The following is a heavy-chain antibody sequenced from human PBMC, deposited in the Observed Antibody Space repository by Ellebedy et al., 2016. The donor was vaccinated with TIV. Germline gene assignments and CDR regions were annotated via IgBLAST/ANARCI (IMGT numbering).Heavy chain of an antibody. D-gene: IGHD2-21*02. CDR1: GGSISSSSYY. CDR3: ARLAYCGGDCYSEVHY. Sequence: SETLSLTXTVSGGSISSSSYYWGWIRQPPGKGLEWIGSIYYSGSTYYNPSLKSRVTISVDTSKNQFSLKLSSVTAADTAVYYCARLAYCGGDCYSEVHYWGQGTLVTVSS. J-gene: IGHJ4*02. V-gene: IGHV4-39*01. CDR2: IYYSGST.